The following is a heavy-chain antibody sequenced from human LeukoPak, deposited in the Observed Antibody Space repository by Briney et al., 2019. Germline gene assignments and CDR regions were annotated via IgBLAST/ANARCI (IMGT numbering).Heavy chain of an antibody. Sequence: ASVKVSCKASGYTFSSYDIKWVRQATGQGLEWMGWMNPNSGNTGYAQKFQGRVNMTKNTSISTAYMELSSLRSEDTAVYYCARKFLGSRGYYFDYWGQGTLVTVSS. V-gene: IGHV1-8*01. CDR3: ARKFLGSRGYYFDY. CDR1: GYTFSSYD. CDR2: MNPNSGNT. D-gene: IGHD3-10*01. J-gene: IGHJ4*02.